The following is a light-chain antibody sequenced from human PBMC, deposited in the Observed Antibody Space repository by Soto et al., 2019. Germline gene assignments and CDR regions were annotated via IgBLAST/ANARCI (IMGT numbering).Light chain of an antibody. J-gene: IGKJ1*01. CDR1: QSVTSSY. CDR3: QQYVRAPWT. V-gene: IGKV3-20*01. Sequence: EIVLTQSPGILSLSPGERATLSCRASQSVTSSYLAWYQQKPGQAPRLVMYGASIRTSGIPDRFSGSGSGTDFTLTISRLEPEDFAVYYCQQYVRAPWTFGQGTKVDIK. CDR2: GAS.